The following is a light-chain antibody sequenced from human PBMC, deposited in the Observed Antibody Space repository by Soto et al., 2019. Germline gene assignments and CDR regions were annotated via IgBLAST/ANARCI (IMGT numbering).Light chain of an antibody. CDR3: SSYTSSSTLLYV. J-gene: IGLJ1*01. CDR1: SSDVGGYNY. V-gene: IGLV2-14*01. CDR2: DVS. Sequence: QSALTQPASVSGTPGQSITISCTGTSSDVGGYNYVSWYQQHPGKAPKLMIYDVSNRPSGVSNRFSGSKSGNTASLTISGLQDEDEADYYCSSYTSSSTLLYVFGNGTKVTVL.